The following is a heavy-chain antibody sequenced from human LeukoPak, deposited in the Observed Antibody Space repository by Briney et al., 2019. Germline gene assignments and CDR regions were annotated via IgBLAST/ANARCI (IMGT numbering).Heavy chain of an antibody. CDR2: LYPTGKEN. V-gene: IGHV3-21*06. Sequence: GGGLRLSCAASGGTLTDDSMKGGREAPGEGVRWGSSLYPTGKENYSADSLQGGFTISRDNARNSVFLQMNSLRAGDTAVYYCVRVSSARGFYFDLWGQGTLVTVSS. CDR1: GGTLTDDS. CDR3: VRVSSARGFYFDL. D-gene: IGHD3-10*01. J-gene: IGHJ4*02.